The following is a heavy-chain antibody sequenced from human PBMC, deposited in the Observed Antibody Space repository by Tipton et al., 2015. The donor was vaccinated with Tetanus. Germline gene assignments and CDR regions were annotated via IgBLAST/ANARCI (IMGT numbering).Heavy chain of an antibody. CDR3: ARGMSFDP. Sequence: LSCSASGFIFSNYWMSWVRQAPGKGLEWVANIKYDESEKYYVDSVKGRFTISRDNAKNSLYLQMNSLRVDDTAVYYCARGMSFDPWGQGTLVTVSS. V-gene: IGHV3-7*01. J-gene: IGHJ5*02. CDR1: GFIFSNYW. CDR2: IKYDESEK.